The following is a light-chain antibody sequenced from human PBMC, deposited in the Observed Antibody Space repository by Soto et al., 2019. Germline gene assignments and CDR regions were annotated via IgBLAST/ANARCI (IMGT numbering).Light chain of an antibody. J-gene: IGLJ2*01. Sequence: QSVLTQPRSVSGSPGQSVTLSCTGTSSDVGGYNYVSWYQQHPGKAPKLMIYDVSKRPSGVPDRFSGSKSGNTASLTISGLQAEDEADYYCCSYAGSYSVVFGGGTKLTVL. CDR2: DVS. CDR1: SSDVGGYNY. V-gene: IGLV2-11*01. CDR3: CSYAGSYSVV.